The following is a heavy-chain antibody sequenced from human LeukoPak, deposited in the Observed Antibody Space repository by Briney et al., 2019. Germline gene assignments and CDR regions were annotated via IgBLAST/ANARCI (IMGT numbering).Heavy chain of an antibody. CDR2: INSGSTYT. J-gene: IGHJ4*02. Sequence: GGSLRLSCAASGFTFSSYMMNWVRQAPGKGLEWVSSINSGSTYTYYTESVKGRFTVSRDNAKNSLFLQMNSLRAEDTAIYYCAKDGGLWVSAHWGDSWGRGTLVTVSS. D-gene: IGHD7-27*01. CDR3: AKDGGLWVSAHWGDS. V-gene: IGHV3-21*01. CDR1: GFTFSSYM.